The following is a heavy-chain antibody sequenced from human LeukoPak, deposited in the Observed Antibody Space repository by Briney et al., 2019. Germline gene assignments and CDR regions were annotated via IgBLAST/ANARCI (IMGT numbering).Heavy chain of an antibody. Sequence: GASVKVSCKASGYTFTSYGISWVRQAPGQGLEWMGWISPYNGNTHYAQKLQGRVTMTTDTSTSAAYMELRSLRSDDTAVYYCARVDDRGHYYDSSGPRKLFDYWGQGTLVTVSS. D-gene: IGHD3-22*01. CDR2: ISPYNGNT. CDR3: ARVDDRGHYYDSSGPRKLFDY. J-gene: IGHJ4*02. CDR1: GYTFTSYG. V-gene: IGHV1-18*01.